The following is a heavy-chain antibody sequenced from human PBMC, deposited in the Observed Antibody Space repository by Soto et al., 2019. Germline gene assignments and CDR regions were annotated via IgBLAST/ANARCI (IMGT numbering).Heavy chain of an antibody. CDR3: ARDVGV. Sequence: EVQLVESGGGLVQRGGSLRLSCAASGITVYNNYMSWVRQAPGKGLEWVSVIYSGGSTSYADSVKGRCTISRDGSKNTVYLQMNRLRASATAVYYCARDVGVWGWGTTVTVSS. V-gene: IGHV3-66*01. CDR2: IYSGGST. J-gene: IGHJ6*04. CDR1: GITVYNNY.